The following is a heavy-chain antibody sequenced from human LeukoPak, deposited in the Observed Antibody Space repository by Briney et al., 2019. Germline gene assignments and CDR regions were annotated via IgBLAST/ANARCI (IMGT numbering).Heavy chain of an antibody. D-gene: IGHD3-3*01. CDR3: ARERRLWSGGYYGMDV. J-gene: IGHJ6*02. V-gene: IGHV4-39*07. CDR1: GASISSSTYY. Sequence: SETLSLTCTVSGASISSSTYYWGWIRQPPGKGLEWIGSIYYTGSTYYNPSLKSRVTISVDTSKNQFSLKLSSVTAADTAVYYCARERRLWSGGYYGMDVWGQGTTVTVSS. CDR2: IYYTGST.